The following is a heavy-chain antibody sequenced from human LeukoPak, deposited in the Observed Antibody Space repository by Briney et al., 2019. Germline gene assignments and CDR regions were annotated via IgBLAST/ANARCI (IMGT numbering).Heavy chain of an antibody. CDR2: INHSGST. Sequence: PSETLSLTCAVYGGSFSGYYWSWIRQPPGKGLEWIGEINHSGSTNYNPSLKSRVTISVDTSKNQFSLKLSSVTAADTAVYYCARGQLRFWSGYTYFDYWGQGTLVTVSS. CDR1: GGSFSGYY. V-gene: IGHV4-34*01. CDR3: ARGQLRFWSGYTYFDY. D-gene: IGHD3-3*01. J-gene: IGHJ4*02.